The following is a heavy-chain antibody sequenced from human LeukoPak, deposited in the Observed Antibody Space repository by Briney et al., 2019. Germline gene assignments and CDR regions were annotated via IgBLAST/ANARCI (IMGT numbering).Heavy chain of an antibody. Sequence: PGGSLRLSCAASGFTFSNAWMSWVRQAPGKGLEWVGRIKSKTDGGTTDYAAPVKGRFTISSDDSKNTLYLQMNSLKTEDTAVYYCTTASLLWFGELFPDAFDIWGQGTMVTVSS. CDR3: TTASLLWFGELFPDAFDI. D-gene: IGHD3-10*01. CDR1: GFTFSNAW. V-gene: IGHV3-15*01. CDR2: IKSKTDGGTT. J-gene: IGHJ3*02.